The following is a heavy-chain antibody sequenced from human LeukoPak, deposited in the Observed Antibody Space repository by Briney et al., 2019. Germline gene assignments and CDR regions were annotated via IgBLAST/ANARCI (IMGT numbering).Heavy chain of an antibody. CDR3: ARLKGVLGAFDI. CDR2: IYYSGST. D-gene: IGHD2-8*01. J-gene: IGHJ3*02. Sequence: PSETLSLTCTVSGGSISSYYWSWIRQPPGKGLEWIGYIYYSGSTNYNPSLKSRVPISVDTSKNQFSLKLSSVTAADTAVYYCARLKGVLGAFDIWGQGTMVTVSS. V-gene: IGHV4-59*08. CDR1: GGSISSYY.